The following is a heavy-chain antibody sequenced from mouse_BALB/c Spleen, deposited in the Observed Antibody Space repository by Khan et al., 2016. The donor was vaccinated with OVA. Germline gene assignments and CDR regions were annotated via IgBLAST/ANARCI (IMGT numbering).Heavy chain of an antibody. J-gene: IGHJ2*01. D-gene: IGHD1-1*01. V-gene: IGHV1-20*02. CDR1: GYSFTGYF. Sequence: EVQLVESGPELVKPGASVKISCTASGYSFTGYFMNWVMQSHGKSLEWIGRINPHIGEAFYNQKFKGKATLTVDESSSTAHLELRSLASEASAVSYCARKNGSDFDYWGQGTTLTVSS. CDR3: ARKNGSDFDY. CDR2: INPHIGEA.